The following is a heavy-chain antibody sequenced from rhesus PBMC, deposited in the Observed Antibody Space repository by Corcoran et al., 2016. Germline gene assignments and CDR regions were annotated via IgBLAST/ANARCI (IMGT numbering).Heavy chain of an antibody. Sequence: QLQLQESGPGLVKPSETLSLPCAVSGGSISSSNCLSWRRQPPGKGLEWIGYIIGSSCSSYYNPSPKSRVTMSTDTSKDQCSLKRCSVAAADTAVYYCEGGSSGWSFDYWGQGVLVTVS. D-gene: IGHD6S26*01. J-gene: IGHJ4*01. CDR1: GGSISSSNC. V-gene: IGHV4-65*01. CDR3: EGGSSGWSFDY. CDR2: IIGSSCSS.